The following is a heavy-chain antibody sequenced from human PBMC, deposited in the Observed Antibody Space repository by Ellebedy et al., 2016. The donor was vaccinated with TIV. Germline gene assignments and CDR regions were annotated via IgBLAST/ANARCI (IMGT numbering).Heavy chain of an antibody. CDR2: ISYDGSNK. V-gene: IGHV3-30-3*01. J-gene: IGHJ3*02. Sequence: GGSLRLXCAVSGFSFRTYAMHWVRQAPDKGLEWVAVISYDGSNKYYADSVKGRFTISRDNSKNTMYLQMNSLRAEDTAVYYCAAAAGAGDDAFDIWGQGTMVTVSS. CDR3: AAAAGAGDDAFDI. D-gene: IGHD6-13*01. CDR1: GFSFRTYA.